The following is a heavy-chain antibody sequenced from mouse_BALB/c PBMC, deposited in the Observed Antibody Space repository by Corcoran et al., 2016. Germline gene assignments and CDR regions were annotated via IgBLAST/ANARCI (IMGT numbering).Heavy chain of an antibody. D-gene: IGHD3-1*01. J-gene: IGHJ4*01. CDR2: INTYTGEP. Sequence: QIQLVQSGPELKKPGETVKISCKASGYTFTNYGMNWVKQAPGKGLKWMGWINTYTGEPTYADDFKGRFAFSLETSASTAYLQINNLKNEDMATYFCARRGSLYAMDYWVQGTSVTVSS. CDR1: GYTFTNYG. CDR3: ARRGSLYAMDY. V-gene: IGHV9-1*02.